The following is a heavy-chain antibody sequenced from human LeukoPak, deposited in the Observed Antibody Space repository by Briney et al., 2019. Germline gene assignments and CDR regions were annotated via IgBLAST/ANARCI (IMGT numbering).Heavy chain of an antibody. J-gene: IGHJ3*02. V-gene: IGHV3-30-3*01. CDR1: GFTFSSYA. CDR2: ISYDGSNK. CDR3: VNNRIYRSVRFNDVFDM. D-gene: IGHD6-19*01. Sequence: GRSLRLSCAASGFTFSSYAMHWVRQAPGKGLEWVADISYDGSNKYYADSVKGRLTISRDNSKNTLYLQMNSLRAEDTAIYYCVNNRIYRSVRFNDVFDMWGQGTMVTVSS.